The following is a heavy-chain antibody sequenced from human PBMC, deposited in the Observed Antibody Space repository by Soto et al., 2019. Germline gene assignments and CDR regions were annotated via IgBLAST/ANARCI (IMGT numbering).Heavy chain of an antibody. D-gene: IGHD3-22*01. V-gene: IGHV1-2*02. CDR2: INPNSGGT. Sequence: ASVKVSCKASGYTFNRYYMHWVRQAPGQGLEWMGWINPNSGGTNYAQKFQGRVTMTRDTSISTAYMELSRLRSDDTAVYYCARDLTRSITMIVVVIDYWGQGTLVTVSS. CDR3: ARDLTRSITMIVVVIDY. J-gene: IGHJ4*02. CDR1: GYTFNRYY.